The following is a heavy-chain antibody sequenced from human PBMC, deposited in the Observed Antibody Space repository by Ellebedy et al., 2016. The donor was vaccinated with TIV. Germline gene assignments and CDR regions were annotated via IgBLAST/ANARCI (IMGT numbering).Heavy chain of an antibody. Sequence: AASVKVSCKVSGYTLTELSMHWVRQAPGKGLEWMGGFDPEDGETIYAQKFQGRVTMTEDTSTDTAYMELSSLRSEDTAVYYCATARNYDSSGYYRFYYWGQGTRVTVSS. CDR3: ATARNYDSSGYYRFYY. V-gene: IGHV1-24*01. J-gene: IGHJ4*02. CDR1: GYTLTELS. D-gene: IGHD3-22*01. CDR2: FDPEDGET.